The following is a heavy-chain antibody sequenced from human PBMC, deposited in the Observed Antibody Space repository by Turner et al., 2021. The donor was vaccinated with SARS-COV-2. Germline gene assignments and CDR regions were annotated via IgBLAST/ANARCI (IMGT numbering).Heavy chain of an antibody. CDR3: VQDVWHDNGYLFDY. Sequence: EVQLLESGGGLVQPGGSLRLSCEVSGSTPGDYAMSWVRQSPGKGLEWVSRISSTGHITHYADSVKGRFTISRDSVLSLQMNSLRVEDTAIYYCVQDVWHDNGYLFDYWGHGTLVTVSS. V-gene: IGHV3-23*01. D-gene: IGHD4-17*01. CDR2: ISSTGHIT. CDR1: GSTPGDYA. J-gene: IGHJ4*01.